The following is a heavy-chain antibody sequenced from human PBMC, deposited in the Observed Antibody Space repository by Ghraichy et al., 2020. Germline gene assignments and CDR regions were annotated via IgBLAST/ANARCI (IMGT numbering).Heavy chain of an antibody. Sequence: GGSLRLSCIASGFTFSNSWMHWLRQAPGKGLEWVANIKPDGSAKYYVDSVKGRFTISRDNAKNSLSLQMNSLRAEHTAIYFCAKGSDNWGQGTLVTVSS. CDR2: IKPDGSAK. CDR3: AKGSDN. J-gene: IGHJ4*02. V-gene: IGHV3-7*01. CDR1: GFTFSNSW.